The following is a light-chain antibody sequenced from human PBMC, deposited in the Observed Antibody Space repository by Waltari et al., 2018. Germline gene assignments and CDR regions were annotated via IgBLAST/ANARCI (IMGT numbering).Light chain of an antibody. J-gene: IGLJ3*02. CDR1: SSNIGGKS. CDR3: AAWDASLFGPWV. Sequence: SVLTQPPSASGTPGPRVNISCSGISSNIGGKSVNWYQHLPGTAPKLLIYATNHRPSGVPDRFSASMSGTSASLAISGLQSEDEADYYCAAWDASLFGPWVFGGGTRLTVL. V-gene: IGLV1-44*01. CDR2: ATN.